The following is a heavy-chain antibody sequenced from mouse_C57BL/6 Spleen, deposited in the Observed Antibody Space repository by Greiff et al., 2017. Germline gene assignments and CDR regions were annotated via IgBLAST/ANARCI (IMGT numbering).Heavy chain of an antibody. CDR2: IYPGDGDT. CDR1: GYAFSSSW. V-gene: IGHV1-82*01. Sequence: VQLQQSGPELVKPGASVKISCKASGYAFSSSWMNWVKQRPGKGLEWIGRIYPGDGDTNYNGKFKGKATLTADKSSSTAYMQLSSLTSEDSAVYFCARRDFDVWGTGTTVTVSS. J-gene: IGHJ1*03. CDR3: ARRDFDV.